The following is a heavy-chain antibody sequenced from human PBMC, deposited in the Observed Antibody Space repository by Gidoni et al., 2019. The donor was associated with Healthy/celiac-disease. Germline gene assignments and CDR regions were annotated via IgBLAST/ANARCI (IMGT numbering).Heavy chain of an antibody. V-gene: IGHV3-64*01. J-gene: IGHJ3*02. D-gene: IGHD3-22*01. CDR2: ISSNGGST. CDR1: GFTFSSYA. Sequence: EVQLVASGGGLVQPGGSLRLSCAASGFTFSSYAMHWVRQAPGKGLEYVSAISSNGGSTYYANSVKGRFTIYRDNSKNTLYLQMGSLRAEDMAVYYCARERRYYYDSSGYYCDAFDIWGQGTMVTVSS. CDR3: ARERRYYYDSSGYYCDAFDI.